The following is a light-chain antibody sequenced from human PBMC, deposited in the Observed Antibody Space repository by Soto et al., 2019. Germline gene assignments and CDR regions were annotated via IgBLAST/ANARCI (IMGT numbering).Light chain of an antibody. CDR3: SSYTSTNTLV. CDR2: DVT. CDR1: RSDVGGYNF. Sequence: QYALTQPASVSGSPGQSITISCTGTRSDVGGYNFVSWYQQHPGKAPKLLIYDVTHRPSGVSNRFSASKSANTASLTISGFPAEDEADYYCSSYTSTNTLVFGGGTKLTVL. V-gene: IGLV2-14*01. J-gene: IGLJ2*01.